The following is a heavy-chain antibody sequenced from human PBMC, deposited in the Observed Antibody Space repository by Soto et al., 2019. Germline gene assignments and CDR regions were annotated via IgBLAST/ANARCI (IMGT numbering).Heavy chain of an antibody. V-gene: IGHV3-53*01. CDR1: GFTVSSNY. CDR3: ARDRTPYDIFPAPGLD. CDR2: IYSGGST. D-gene: IGHD3-9*01. Sequence: VGSLRLSCAASGFTVSSNYMSWVRQAPGKGLEWVSVIYSGGSTYYADSVKGRFTISRDNSKNTLCLQMNSLRAEDTAVYYCARDRTPYDIFPAPGLDWGQGTLVTVSS. J-gene: IGHJ4*02.